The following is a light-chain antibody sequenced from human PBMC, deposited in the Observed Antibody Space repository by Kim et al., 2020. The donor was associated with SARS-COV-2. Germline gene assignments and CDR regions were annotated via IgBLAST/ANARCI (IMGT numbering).Light chain of an antibody. V-gene: IGLV5-39*01. CDR2: FKSASNN. CDR3: AIWYSNTWV. J-gene: IGLJ3*02. CDR1: SDINVNTYN. Sequence: QLVLTQPTSLSTSPGASARFTCTLRSDINVNTYNIYWYQQKPGSLPHYLLRFKSASNNQQGSGVPSRFSGSKDASTNAGLLLISGLQSEDEADYYCAIWYSNTWVFGGGTQLTVL.